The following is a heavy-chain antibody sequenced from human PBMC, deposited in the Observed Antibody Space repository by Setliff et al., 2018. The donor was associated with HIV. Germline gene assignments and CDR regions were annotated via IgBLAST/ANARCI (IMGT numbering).Heavy chain of an antibody. CDR3: ARASTALTYYGMDV. V-gene: IGHV1-18*01. J-gene: IGHJ6*02. CDR2: ISVYNGNT. CDR1: GYSFSTYG. Sequence: ASVKVSCKASGYSFSTYGISWVRQAPEQGLEWMGWISVYNGNTNYAQKLQGRVTMTTDTSTDTAYMELRSLRSDDTAVYYCARASTALTYYGMDVWGQGTTVTVSS.